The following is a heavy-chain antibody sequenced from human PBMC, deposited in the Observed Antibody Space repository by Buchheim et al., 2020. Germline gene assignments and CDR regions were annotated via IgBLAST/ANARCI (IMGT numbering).Heavy chain of an antibody. CDR2: MYYGGGA. CDR1: GGSISSSSSYC. V-gene: IGHV4-39*01. J-gene: IGHJ5*02. CDR3: ARHWSNWGHRGDWFDP. D-gene: IGHD7-27*01. Sequence: QLQLQESGPGLVKPSETLSLTCTVSGGSISSSSSYCWGWIRQPPGKGLEWVGSMYYGGGAYYNSSLQSRATVSVDAAKNQFSLKLSSVTAADTAVYYCARHWSNWGHRGDWFDPWGQGTL.